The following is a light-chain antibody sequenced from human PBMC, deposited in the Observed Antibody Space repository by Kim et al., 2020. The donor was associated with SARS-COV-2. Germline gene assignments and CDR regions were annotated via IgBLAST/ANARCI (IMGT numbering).Light chain of an antibody. CDR2: HDT. CDR3: QAWDSSRV. J-gene: IGLJ3*02. V-gene: IGLV3-1*01. Sequence: SGSPGQTASITGSGDNWGDRYVGWYQQKPGQAPVLVIYHDTKRPSGIPERFSGSNSGNTATLTISGTQTMDEADYYCQAWDSSRVFGGGTQLTVL. CDR1: NWGDRY.